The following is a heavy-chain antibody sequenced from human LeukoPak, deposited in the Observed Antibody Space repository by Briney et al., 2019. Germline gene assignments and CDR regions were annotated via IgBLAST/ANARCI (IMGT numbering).Heavy chain of an antibody. Sequence: SETLSLTCTVSGGSLSSYYWSWIRQPPGKGLEWIGYIYYSGSTNYNPSLKSRVTISVDTSKNQFSLKLSSVTAADTAVYYCARDLGYSGDYWGQGTLVTVSS. D-gene: IGHD2-21*01. CDR2: IYYSGST. CDR1: GGSLSSYY. CDR3: ARDLGYSGDY. J-gene: IGHJ4*02. V-gene: IGHV4-59*01.